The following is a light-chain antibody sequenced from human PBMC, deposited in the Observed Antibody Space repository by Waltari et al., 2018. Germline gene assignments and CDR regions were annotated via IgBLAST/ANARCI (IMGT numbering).Light chain of an antibody. Sequence: DIQMTQSPSSVSASVGDTVTITCRASQAISIWLAWYQQKPGRAPNLLIYAASSLESGAPARFSGSGSGTDFTLTITNLQPEDFATYYCQQANSFPFTFGGGTKVEI. CDR1: QAISIW. J-gene: IGKJ4*01. V-gene: IGKV1D-12*01. CDR2: AAS. CDR3: QQANSFPFT.